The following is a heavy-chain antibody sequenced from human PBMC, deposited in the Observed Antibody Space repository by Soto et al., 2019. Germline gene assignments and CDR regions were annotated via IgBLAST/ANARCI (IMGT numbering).Heavy chain of an antibody. J-gene: IGHJ4*02. CDR2: IYYSGST. CDR1: GVSISSGGYY. D-gene: IGHD6-13*01. Sequence: PSETLSLTCNASGVSISSGGYYWGWIRQHPGKGLEWIGYIYYSGSTYYNPSLKRRATISVDTSKNQFSLRLSSVTAADTAVYYCATAVAAGESFLDHWGQGTLVTGAS. V-gene: IGHV4-31*03. CDR3: ATAVAAGESFLDH.